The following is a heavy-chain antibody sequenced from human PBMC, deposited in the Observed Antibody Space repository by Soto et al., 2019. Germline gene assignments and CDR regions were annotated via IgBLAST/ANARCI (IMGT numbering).Heavy chain of an antibody. D-gene: IGHD5-12*01. CDR1: GYTFTSHG. CDR3: ARDKLEMATIFDS. CDR2: ISPYNGNT. V-gene: IGHV1-18*01. Sequence: ASVKVSFKASGYTFTSHGISWVRQAPGHLLEWMGWISPYNGNTDYAQKVQGRVTMTTDTSTSTAYMELRSLRSDDTAVYYCARDKLEMATIFDSWGQGALVTVSS. J-gene: IGHJ4*02.